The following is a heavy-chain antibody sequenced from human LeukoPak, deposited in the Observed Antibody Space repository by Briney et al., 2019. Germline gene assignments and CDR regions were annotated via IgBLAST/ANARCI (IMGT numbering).Heavy chain of an antibody. D-gene: IGHD2-8*01. V-gene: IGHV4-31*03. CDR3: ARDHGVYAFDI. CDR1: GGSINSGGYY. J-gene: IGHJ3*02. CDR2: IYYSGST. Sequence: TLSLTCTVSGGSINSGGYYWSWIRQHPGKGLEWIGYIYYSGSTYYNPSLKSRVTISVDTSKNQFSLKLSSVTAADTAVYYCARDHGVYAFDIWGQGTMVTVSS.